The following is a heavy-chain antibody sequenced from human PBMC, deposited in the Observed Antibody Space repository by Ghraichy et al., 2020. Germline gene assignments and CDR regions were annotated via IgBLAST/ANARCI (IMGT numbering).Heavy chain of an antibody. J-gene: IGHJ6*02. CDR3: ARRSGYIVGGMDV. CDR1: GGSISSGGYY. V-gene: IGHV4-31*03. D-gene: IGHD3-3*01. CDR2: IYYSGST. Sequence: LNISCTVSGGSISSGGYYWSWIRQHPGKGLEWLGYIYYSGSTSYNPSLKSRVTISVDTSKNQFSLKLSSVTGADTAMYYCARRSGYIVGGMDVWGQGTTVTVSS.